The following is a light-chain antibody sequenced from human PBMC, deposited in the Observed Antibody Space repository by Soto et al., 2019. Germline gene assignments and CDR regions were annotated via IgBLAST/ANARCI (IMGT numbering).Light chain of an antibody. J-gene: IGKJ5*01. CDR2: AAS. CDR3: HRYYGNPRR. V-gene: IGKV1-8*01. CDR1: QGISSY. Sequence: AIRMTQSPSSLSASTGDRVTITCRASQGISSYLAWYQQKPGKAPKLLIYAASTLQSGVPSRFGGSGSGTDSTLTFGCLQSEDFAIYYCHRYYGNPRRFGKGT.